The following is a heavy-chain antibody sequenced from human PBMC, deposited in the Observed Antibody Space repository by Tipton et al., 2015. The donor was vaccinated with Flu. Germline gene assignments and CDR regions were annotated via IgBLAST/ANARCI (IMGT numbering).Heavy chain of an antibody. J-gene: IGHJ2*01. V-gene: IGHV4-38-2*02. Sequence: TLSLTCTVSGYFISSGYYWGWIRQSPGTGLQWIATIIQSGNAYYNPSLRSRVTMSEDTSKNQFSLRLNSVTAADTAVYYCARLPRYSSGWGRYFDLWGRGTLVTVSS. CDR2: IIQSGNA. CDR1: GYFISSGYY. CDR3: ARLPRYSSGWGRYFDL. D-gene: IGHD6-19*01.